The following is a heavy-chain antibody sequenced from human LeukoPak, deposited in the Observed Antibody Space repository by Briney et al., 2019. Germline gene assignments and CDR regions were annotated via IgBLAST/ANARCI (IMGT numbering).Heavy chain of an antibody. CDR1: GFTFSSYG. Sequence: GGSLRLSCAASGFTFSSYGMHWVRQAPGKGLEGVAVIWYDGSNKYYADSVKGRFTISRDNSKNTLYLQMNSLRAEDTAVYYCAREDSYGSGSYYFDYWGQGTLVTVSS. J-gene: IGHJ4*02. CDR3: AREDSYGSGSYYFDY. V-gene: IGHV3-33*01. D-gene: IGHD3-10*01. CDR2: IWYDGSNK.